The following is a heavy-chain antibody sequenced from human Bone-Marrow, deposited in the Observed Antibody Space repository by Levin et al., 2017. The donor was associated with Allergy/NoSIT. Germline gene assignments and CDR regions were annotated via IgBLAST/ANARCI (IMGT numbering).Heavy chain of an antibody. CDR3: ARIPRGHWLAEIDH. J-gene: IGHJ4*02. CDR1: GGSISSNTHY. D-gene: IGHD6-19*01. V-gene: IGHV4-39*01. Sequence: SGPTLVKPTQTLSLTCTVSGGSISSNTHYWGWIRQPPEQGLEWIGSIYYSGTTYYNPSLTSRVTISVDMSKNQFSLKVNYMTAADTAVYHCARIPRGHWLAEIDHWGPGTLVTVSS. CDR2: IYYSGTT.